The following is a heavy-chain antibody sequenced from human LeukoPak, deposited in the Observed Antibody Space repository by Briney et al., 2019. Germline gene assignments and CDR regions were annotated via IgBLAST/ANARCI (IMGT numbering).Heavy chain of an antibody. V-gene: IGHV3-21*06. J-gene: IGHJ4*02. CDR1: EFTFSKAW. D-gene: IGHD3-16*01. CDR3: VRDVGAVRGEVYFDY. CDR2: ITGSGPYI. Sequence: PGGSLRLSCAASEFTFSKAWMSWVRLSPGKGLEWVSSITGSGPYILYADSVKRRFTISRDNTKNLLYLEMNSLRAEDTAMYYCVRDVGAVRGEVYFDYWGQGTLVTVSS.